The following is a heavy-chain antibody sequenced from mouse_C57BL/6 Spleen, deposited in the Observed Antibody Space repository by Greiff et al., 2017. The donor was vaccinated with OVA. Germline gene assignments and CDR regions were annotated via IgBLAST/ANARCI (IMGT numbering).Heavy chain of an antibody. D-gene: IGHD2-1*01. CDR2: INPGSGGT. J-gene: IGHJ4*01. CDR1: GYAFTNYL. V-gene: IGHV1-54*01. Sequence: VQLQQSGAELVRPGTSVKVSCKASGYAFTNYLIEWVKQRPGQGLEWIGVINPGSGGTNYNEKFKGKATLTADKSSSTAYMQLSSLTSEDSAVYFCAREKTYGNCVEYAMDYWGKGTSVTVSS. CDR3: AREKTYGNCVEYAMDY.